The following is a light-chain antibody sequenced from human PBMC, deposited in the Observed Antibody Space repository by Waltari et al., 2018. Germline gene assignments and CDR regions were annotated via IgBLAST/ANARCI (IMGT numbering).Light chain of an antibody. CDR3: MSYTSASTYVL. Sequence: QSALTQPASVSGSPGQSITISCTGTNSDVGRFKYVSWYQQLPGKAPKLLLFDVSKRPAWVSNRFSGSKSASTASLPISGLQAEDEATYYCMSYTSASTYVLFGGGTNLTVL. CDR1: NSDVGRFKY. CDR2: DVS. V-gene: IGLV2-14*03. J-gene: IGLJ2*01.